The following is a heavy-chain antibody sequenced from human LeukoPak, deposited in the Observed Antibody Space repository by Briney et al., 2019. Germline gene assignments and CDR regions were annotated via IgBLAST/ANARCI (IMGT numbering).Heavy chain of an antibody. CDR2: ISSGSITI. CDR1: GFTFSSYS. J-gene: IGHJ4*02. CDR3: ARGMMTTDDY. V-gene: IGHV3-48*01. Sequence: GGSLRLSCAASGFTFSSYSMNWVRQAPGKGLEWVSYISSGSITIYYADSVKGRFTISRDNAKNSLYLQMNSLRAEDTAVYYCARGMMTTDDYWGQGTLVTVSS. D-gene: IGHD4-17*01.